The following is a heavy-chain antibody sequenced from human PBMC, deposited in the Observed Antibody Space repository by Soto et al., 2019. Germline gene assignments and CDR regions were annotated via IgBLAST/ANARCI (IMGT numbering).Heavy chain of an antibody. D-gene: IGHD2-8*01. CDR3: ARRYCTNGVCPFDS. J-gene: IGHJ4*02. Sequence: PSETLSLTCAVYGGSFSGYYWSWIRQPPGKGLEWIGEINHSGSTNYNPSLKSRVTISVDTSKNQFSLKLSSVTAADTAVYYCARRYCTNGVCPFDSWGQGTLVTAPQ. V-gene: IGHV4-34*01. CDR1: GGSFSGYY. CDR2: INHSGST.